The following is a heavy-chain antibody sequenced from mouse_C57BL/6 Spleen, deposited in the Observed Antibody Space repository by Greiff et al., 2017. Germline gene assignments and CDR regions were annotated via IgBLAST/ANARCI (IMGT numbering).Heavy chain of an antibody. J-gene: IGHJ4*01. Sequence: QVQLKQPGAELVRPGSSVKLSCKASGYTFTSYWMHWVKQRPIQGLEWIGNIDPSDSETHYNQKFKDKATLTVDKSSSTAYMQLSSLTSEDSAVYYCARTYDGYGGMDYWGQGTSVTVSS. D-gene: IGHD2-3*01. CDR3: ARTYDGYGGMDY. CDR1: GYTFTSYW. V-gene: IGHV1-52*01. CDR2: IDPSDSET.